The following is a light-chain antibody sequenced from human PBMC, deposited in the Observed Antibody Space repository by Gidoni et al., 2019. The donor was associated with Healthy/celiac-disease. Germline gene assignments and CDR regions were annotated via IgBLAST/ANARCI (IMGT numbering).Light chain of an antibody. CDR3: SSYTSSSTYV. V-gene: IGLV2-14*01. CDR2: EVS. CDR1: SSDVGGYNY. J-gene: IGLJ1*01. Sequence: SPRTHPAPVPGSPGQSITISCPGTSSDVGGYNYASWYQQHPGKAPKLMIYEVSNRPSGVSNRFSGSKSGNTASLTISGLQAEDEADYYCSSYTSSSTYVFGTGTKVTVL.